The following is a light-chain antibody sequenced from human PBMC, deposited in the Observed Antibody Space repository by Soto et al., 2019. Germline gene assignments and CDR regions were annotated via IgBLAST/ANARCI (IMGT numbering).Light chain of an antibody. CDR1: QSVSSSY. CDR2: ATT. Sequence: EIVLTQSPATLSFSPGERATLSCRASQSVSSSYLAWYQQKPVQAPRLLIYATTDRATGIPHRFSASGSGTDFTLTSSRLEHEDFAVYYCQHYGTSALFGPGTKVDIK. CDR3: QHYGTSAL. V-gene: IGKV3-20*01. J-gene: IGKJ3*01.